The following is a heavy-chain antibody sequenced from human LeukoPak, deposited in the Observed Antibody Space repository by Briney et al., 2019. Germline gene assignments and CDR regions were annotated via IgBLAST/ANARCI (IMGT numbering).Heavy chain of an antibody. CDR3: ATAGPDAQYPHMN. Sequence: GGSLRLSCAASGFTFSSYWMHWVRQAPGKGLVWVSRIATDGSRTTYADSVKGRFTISRDNAKNTLYLQTNTLRAEDTAVYYCATAGPDAQYPHMNWGQGTLVTVSS. CDR1: GFTFSSYW. D-gene: IGHD2-2*01. CDR2: IATDGSRT. J-gene: IGHJ4*02. V-gene: IGHV3-74*01.